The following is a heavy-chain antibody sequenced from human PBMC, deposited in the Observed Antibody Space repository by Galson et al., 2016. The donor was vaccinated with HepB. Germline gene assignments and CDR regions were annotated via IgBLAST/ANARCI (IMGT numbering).Heavy chain of an antibody. CDR2: ISSSGSAT. J-gene: IGHJ4*02. D-gene: IGHD3-9*01. CDR1: GFTFSGFTFSDYY. CDR3: LTLSTEYIQN. V-gene: IGHV3-11*01. Sequence: SLRLSCAASGFTFSGFTFSDYYMGWIRRAPGKGLEYLSHISSSGSATWYADSLRGRFTISRDNAQNSLYLQLSTLRVEDTAVYFCLTLSTEYIQNWGQGTLVTVSS.